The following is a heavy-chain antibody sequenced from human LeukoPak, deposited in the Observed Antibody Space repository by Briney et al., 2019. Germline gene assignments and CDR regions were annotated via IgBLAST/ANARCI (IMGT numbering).Heavy chain of an antibody. CDR3: TSPRGNSGWYDY. CDR2: IRSKAYGGTT. J-gene: IGHJ4*02. CDR1: GFTSGDYV. Sequence: PGGSLRLSCTVSGFTSGDYVMNWVRQAPGKGLEWVGFIRSKAYGGTTEYAESVKGRFTISRDDSKSIAYLQMNSLKTEDTAVYYCTSPRGNSGWYDYWGQGTLVTVSS. D-gene: IGHD6-19*01. V-gene: IGHV3-49*04.